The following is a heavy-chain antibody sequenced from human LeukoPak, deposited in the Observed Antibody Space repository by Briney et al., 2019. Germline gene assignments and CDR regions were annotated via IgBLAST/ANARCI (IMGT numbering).Heavy chain of an antibody. J-gene: IGHJ4*02. V-gene: IGHV3-48*04. CDR2: ISSSSSTI. D-gene: IGHD4-17*01. CDR1: GFTFSSYS. Sequence: GGSLRLSCAASGFTFSSYSMTWVRQAPGKGLEWVSYISSSSSTIYYADSVKGRFTISRDNAKNSLYLQMNSLRAEDTAVYYCARDRLRKIFDYWGQGTLVTVSS. CDR3: ARDRLRKIFDY.